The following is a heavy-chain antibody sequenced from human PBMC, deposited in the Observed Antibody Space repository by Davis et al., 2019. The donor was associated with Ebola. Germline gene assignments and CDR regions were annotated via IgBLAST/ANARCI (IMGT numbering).Heavy chain of an antibody. V-gene: IGHV3-23*01. D-gene: IGHD1-26*01. J-gene: IGHJ4*02. CDR3: AKDLKGVGATTNYFES. CDR1: ELLVSDNY. CDR2: ISGSGNSI. Sequence: GGSLRLSCAASELLVSDNYMSWVRQAPGKGLAWVSGISGSGNSIYYADSVKGRFTISRDNSKNTLSLQMNSLRAEDTAMYYCAKDLKGVGATTNYFESWGQGTLVTVSS.